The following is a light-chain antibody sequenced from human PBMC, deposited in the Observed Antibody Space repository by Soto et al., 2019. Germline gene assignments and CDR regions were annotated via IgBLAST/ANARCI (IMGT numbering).Light chain of an antibody. CDR3: QPYGSSPPVT. CDR2: GAS. V-gene: IGKV3-20*01. J-gene: IGKJ5*01. CDR1: QSVSSSY. Sequence: EIVLTQSPGTLSLSPGERATLSCRASQSVSSSYLAWYQQKPGQAPRLLIYGASGSATGIPDRFSGSGSGTDFTLSISRLEAEDLAVFYCQPYGSSPPVTFGQGTRLEIK.